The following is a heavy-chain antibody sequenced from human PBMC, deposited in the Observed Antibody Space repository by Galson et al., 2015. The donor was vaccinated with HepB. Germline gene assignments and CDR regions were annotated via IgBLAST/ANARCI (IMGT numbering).Heavy chain of an antibody. J-gene: IGHJ4*02. D-gene: IGHD2-21*01. Sequence: SLRLSCAASGFTFSGSAMHWVRQASGKGLEWVGRIRSKANSYATAYAASVKGRFTISRDDSKNTAYLQMNSLKTEDTAVYYCTTSLAYCGGDCSNWGQGTLVTVSS. CDR3: TTSLAYCGGDCSN. CDR1: GFTFSGSA. V-gene: IGHV3-73*01. CDR2: IRSKANSYAT.